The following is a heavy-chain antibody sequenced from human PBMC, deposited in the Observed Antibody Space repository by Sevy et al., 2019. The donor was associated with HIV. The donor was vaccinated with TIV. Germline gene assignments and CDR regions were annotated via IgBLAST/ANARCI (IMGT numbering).Heavy chain of an antibody. Sequence: SETLSLTCTVSGCSITSLYWNWIRQPPGKGLEWIANIYYNGHINYNPSLKSRVTLSLDTSKNQFSLRLSSVTAADTAMYYCAGGNAWGRGYSWGQGTLVTVSS. CDR3: AGGNAWGRGYS. J-gene: IGHJ4*02. V-gene: IGHV4-59*08. D-gene: IGHD1-26*01. CDR1: GCSITSLY. CDR2: IYYNGHI.